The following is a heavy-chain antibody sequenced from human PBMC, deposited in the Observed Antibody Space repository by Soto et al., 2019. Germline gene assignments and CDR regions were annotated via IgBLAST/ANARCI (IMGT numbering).Heavy chain of an antibody. J-gene: IGHJ5*02. CDR3: ARGRRENQLLDWFDP. Sequence: PGGSLRLSCTASGFPFSYYYMNWIRQAPGKGLEWVAYITSSGSLIKYADSVKGRFTISRDNAKNSIYLQMNSLRAEDTAVYYCARGRRENQLLDWFDPWGQGTPVTVSS. CDR2: ITSSGSLI. D-gene: IGHD2-2*01. CDR1: GFPFSYYY. V-gene: IGHV3-11*01.